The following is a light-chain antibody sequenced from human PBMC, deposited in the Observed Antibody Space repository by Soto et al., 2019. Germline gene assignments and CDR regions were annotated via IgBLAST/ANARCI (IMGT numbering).Light chain of an antibody. V-gene: IGKV3-20*01. CDR1: QSVGSSY. CDR3: QQYGGSPQRT. J-gene: IGKJ1*01. CDR2: GAS. Sequence: EIVLTQSPGTLSLSPGERATLSCRASQSVGSSYLAWYQQKPGQAPRLLIYGASSRATGIPDRFSGSGSGTDFTLTISRLEPEDFGVYYCQQYGGSPQRTFGQGTKVEIK.